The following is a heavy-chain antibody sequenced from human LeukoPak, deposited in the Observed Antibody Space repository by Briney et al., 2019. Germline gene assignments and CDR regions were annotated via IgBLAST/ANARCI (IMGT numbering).Heavy chain of an antibody. CDR2: ISYDGSNK. D-gene: IGHD2/OR15-2a*01. J-gene: IGHJ5*02. Sequence: PGGSLRLSCAASGFTFSSYAMHWVRQAPGKGLEWVAVISYDGSNKYYADSVKGRFTISRDNSKNTLYLQMNSLRAEDTAVYYCARDLNKWFDPWGQGALVTVSS. V-gene: IGHV3-30-3*01. CDR1: GFTFSSYA. CDR3: ARDLNKWFDP.